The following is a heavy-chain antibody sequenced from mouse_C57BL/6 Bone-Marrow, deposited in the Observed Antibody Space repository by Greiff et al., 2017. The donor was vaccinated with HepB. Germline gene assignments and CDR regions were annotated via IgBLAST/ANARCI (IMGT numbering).Heavy chain of an antibody. Sequence: VKLQESGAELARPGASVKLSCKASGYTFTSYGISWVKQRTGQGLEWIGEIYPRSGNTYYNEKFKGKATLTADKSSSTAYMELRSLTSEDSAVYFCARRNYGYDAWFAYWGQGTLVTVSA. D-gene: IGHD2-2*01. J-gene: IGHJ3*01. CDR1: GYTFTSYG. V-gene: IGHV1-81*01. CDR3: ARRNYGYDAWFAY. CDR2: IYPRSGNT.